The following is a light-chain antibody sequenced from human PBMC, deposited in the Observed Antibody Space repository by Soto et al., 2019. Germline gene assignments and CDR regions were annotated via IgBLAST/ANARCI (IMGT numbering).Light chain of an antibody. CDR2: EVT. V-gene: IGLV2-8*01. J-gene: IGLJ1*01. CDR3: CSYADNNDYV. CDR1: SNDIGGYNY. Sequence: QSALTQPASVSESPGQSITISCTGTSNDIGGYNYVSWYQHHPGKAPKLMIYEVTRRPSGVPDRFSGSKSGNTASLNVSGLQAEDEADYYCCSYADNNDYVFGTGTKLTVL.